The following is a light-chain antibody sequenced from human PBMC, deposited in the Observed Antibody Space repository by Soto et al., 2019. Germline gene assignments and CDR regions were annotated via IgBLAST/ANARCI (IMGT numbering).Light chain of an antibody. CDR1: QRISTY. CDR3: QQSYSTPFT. J-gene: IGKJ3*01. CDR2: GTS. V-gene: IGKV1-39*01. Sequence: DIQMTQSPSSLSASVGDRVTITCRASQRISTYLIWYQHKPGKAPKLLIYGTSSLQSGVPSRFSGSGSGTDFTLTISSLQPEDFATYYCQQSYSTPFTFGPGTKVDIK.